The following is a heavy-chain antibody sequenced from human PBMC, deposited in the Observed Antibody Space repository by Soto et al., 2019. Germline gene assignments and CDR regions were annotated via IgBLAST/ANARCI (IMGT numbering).Heavy chain of an antibody. CDR1: GYTFTSYA. Sequence: ASVKVSCTASGYTFTSYAMHWVRQAPGQRLEWMGWINAGNGNTKYSQKFQGRVTITRDTSASTAYMELSSLSAADTAVYYCARHSPPFLYGSGPWDVWGQGTTVTVSS. J-gene: IGHJ6*02. CDR3: ARHSPPFLYGSGPWDV. V-gene: IGHV1-3*01. CDR2: INAGNGNT. D-gene: IGHD3-10*01.